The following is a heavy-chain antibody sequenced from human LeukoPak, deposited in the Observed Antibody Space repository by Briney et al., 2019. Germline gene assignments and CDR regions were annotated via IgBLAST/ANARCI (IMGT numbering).Heavy chain of an antibody. J-gene: IGHJ1*01. V-gene: IGHV3-15*01. CDR2: IKSKTDGGTT. D-gene: IGHD3-22*01. Sequence: PGGSLRLSWAASGFTFSNAWMSWVRQAPGKGLEWVGRIKSKTDGGTTDYAAPVKGRFTITRDDSKNTLYLQMNSLKTEDTAVYYCTTGNDSSGYYYGEYFQHWGQGTLVTVSS. CDR1: GFTFSNAW. CDR3: TTGNDSSGYYYGEYFQH.